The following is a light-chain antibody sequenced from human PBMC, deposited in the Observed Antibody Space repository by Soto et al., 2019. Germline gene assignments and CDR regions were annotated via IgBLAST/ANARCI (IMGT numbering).Light chain of an antibody. CDR1: QSLSSGY. CDR2: GSF. J-gene: IGKJ5*01. CDR3: QQYGTLIT. Sequence: EIVLYHSPGTLSLYSWESATLSCSASQSLSSGYLAGYQPKPGQAPRLLIYGSFSRATGIPDRFSGSGSGTDFTLTISRLEPEDSAVYYCQQYGTLITFGQGTLLEI. V-gene: IGKV3-20*01.